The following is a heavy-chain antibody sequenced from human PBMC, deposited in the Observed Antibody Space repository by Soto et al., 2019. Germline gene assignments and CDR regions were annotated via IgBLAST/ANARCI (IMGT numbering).Heavy chain of an antibody. Sequence: EVQLVESGGGLVQPGGSLRLSCAASGFTFSSYSMNWVRQAPGKGLEWVSYISSSSSTIYYADSVKGRFTISRDNAKNSLYLQMNSLRAEDTAVYYCARMGGCSSTSCYALYYYYYYMDVWGKGTTVTVSS. V-gene: IGHV3-48*01. CDR1: GFTFSSYS. CDR3: ARMGGCSSTSCYALYYYYYYMDV. D-gene: IGHD2-2*01. J-gene: IGHJ6*03. CDR2: ISSSSSTI.